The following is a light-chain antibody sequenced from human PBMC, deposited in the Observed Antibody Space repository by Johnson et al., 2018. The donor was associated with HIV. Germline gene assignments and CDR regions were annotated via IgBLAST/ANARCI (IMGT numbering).Light chain of an antibody. CDR3: GTWDGSLSPFV. J-gene: IGLJ1*01. CDR2: DNN. V-gene: IGLV1-51*01. CDR1: SSNIGNNY. Sequence: QSVLTQPPSVSAAPGQKVTISCSGSSSNIGNNYVSWYQQLPGTAPKLLIYDNNKRPSGIPDRFSGSKSGTSATLGITGLQTGDEADYYCGTWDGSLSPFVFGTGTEVTVL.